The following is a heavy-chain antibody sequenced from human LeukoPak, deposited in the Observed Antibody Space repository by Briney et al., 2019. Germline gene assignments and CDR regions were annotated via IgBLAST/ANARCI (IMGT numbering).Heavy chain of an antibody. Sequence: ASVKVSCKASGYTFTSYGISWVRQAPGQGLEWMGWISAYNDNTHYAQKLQGRVTMTTDTSTSTAYMELRSLRSDDTALYYCARDPSADSVYYMDVWDKGTTVTISS. CDR1: GYTFTSYG. J-gene: IGHJ6*03. CDR3: ARDPSADSVYYMDV. V-gene: IGHV1-18*01. D-gene: IGHD3-10*01. CDR2: ISAYNDNT.